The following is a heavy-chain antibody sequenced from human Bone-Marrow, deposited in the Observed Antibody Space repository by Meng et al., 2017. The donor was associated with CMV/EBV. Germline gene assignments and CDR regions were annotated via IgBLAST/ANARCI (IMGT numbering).Heavy chain of an antibody. CDR2: IYYSGST. D-gene: IGHD3-22*01. CDR3: ARGFTMIVG. V-gene: IGHV4-39*07. J-gene: IGHJ4*02. Sequence: WVRQPPGKGLEWIGSIYYSGSTYYNPSLKSRVTISVDTSKNQFSLKLSSVTAADTAVYYCARGFTMIVGWGQGTLVTVSS.